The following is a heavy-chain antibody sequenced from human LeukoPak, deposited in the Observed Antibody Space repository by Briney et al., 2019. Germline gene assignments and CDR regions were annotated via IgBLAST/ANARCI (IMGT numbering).Heavy chain of an antibody. Sequence: ASVKVSCKASGYTFTSYGISWVRQAPGQGLEWMGWISAYNGNTNYAQKLQDRVTMTTDTSTSTAYMELSSLRSEDTAVYNCASATLRCSGGSCYEMDVWGKGTTVTVSS. J-gene: IGHJ6*04. CDR1: GYTFTSYG. CDR3: ASATLRCSGGSCYEMDV. CDR2: ISAYNGNT. V-gene: IGHV1-18*01. D-gene: IGHD2-15*01.